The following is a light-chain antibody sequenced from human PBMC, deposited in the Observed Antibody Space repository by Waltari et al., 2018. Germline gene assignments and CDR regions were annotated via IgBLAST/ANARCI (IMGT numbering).Light chain of an antibody. CDR2: EVT. Sequence: QSALTQPASVSGSPGQSIPISCTGTSSDIGTYNLVPWYQQYPGKAPKLIICEVTKRPSGVSDRFAGSKSGSTASLTISGLQPEDEADYYCCSYVDSRTFEWVFGGGTKLTVL. CDR3: CSYVDSRTFEWV. V-gene: IGLV2-23*02. J-gene: IGLJ3*02. CDR1: SSDIGTYNL.